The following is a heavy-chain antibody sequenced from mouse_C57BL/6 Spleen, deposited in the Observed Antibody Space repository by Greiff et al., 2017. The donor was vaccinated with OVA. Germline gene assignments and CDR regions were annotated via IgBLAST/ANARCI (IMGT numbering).Heavy chain of an antibody. CDR1: GFTFSSYA. V-gene: IGHV5-9-1*02. J-gene: IGHJ4*01. CDR2: ISSGGDYI. D-gene: IGHD3-3*01. Sequence: EVQVVESGEGLVKPGGSLKLSCAASGFTFSSYAMSWVRQTPEKRLEWVAYISSGGDYIYYADTVKGRFTISRDNARNTLYLQMSSLKSEDTAMYYCTREGLGYYAMDYWGQGTSVTVSS. CDR3: TREGLGYYAMDY.